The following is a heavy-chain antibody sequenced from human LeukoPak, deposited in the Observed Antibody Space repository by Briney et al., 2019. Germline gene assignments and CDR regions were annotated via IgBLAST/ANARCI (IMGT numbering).Heavy chain of an antibody. CDR2: ISYDGSNK. CDR3: ARDDGYSSGWYVSFGYFVY. V-gene: IGHV3-30-3*01. D-gene: IGHD6-19*01. Sequence: PGGSLRLSCAASGFTFSSYAMHWVRQAPGKGLEWAAVISYDGSNKYYADSVKGRFTISSDNSKNTLYLQMNSLRAEDTAMYYCARDDGYSSGWYVSFGYFVYWGQGTLVTVSS. J-gene: IGHJ4*02. CDR1: GFTFSSYA.